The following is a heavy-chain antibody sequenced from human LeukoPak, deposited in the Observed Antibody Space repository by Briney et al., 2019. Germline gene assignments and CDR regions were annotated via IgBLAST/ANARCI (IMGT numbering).Heavy chain of an antibody. CDR2: ISYDGSNK. CDR3: ARDSSSWYPSYYHGMDV. CDR1: GFTFSSYA. V-gene: IGHV3-30-3*01. J-gene: IGHJ6*02. D-gene: IGHD6-13*01. Sequence: GRSLRLSCAASGFTFSSYAMHWVRQAPGKGLEWVAVISYDGSNKYYADSVKGRFTISRDNSKNTLYLQMNSLRAEDTAVYYCARDSSSWYPSYYHGMDVWGQGTTVTVSS.